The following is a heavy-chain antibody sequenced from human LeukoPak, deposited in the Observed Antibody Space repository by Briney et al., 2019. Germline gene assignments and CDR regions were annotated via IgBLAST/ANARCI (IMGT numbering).Heavy chain of an antibody. CDR1: GFTFSSYS. CDR3: ARDPSAEWLSPYYYYYYYMDV. J-gene: IGHJ6*03. Sequence: GGSPRLSCAASGFTFSSYSMNWVRQAPGKGLEWVSSISSSSSYIYYADSVKGRFTISRDNAKNSLYLQMNSLRAEDTAVYYCARDPSAEWLSPYYYYYYYMDVWGKGTTVTVSS. V-gene: IGHV3-21*01. CDR2: ISSSSSYI. D-gene: IGHD3-3*01.